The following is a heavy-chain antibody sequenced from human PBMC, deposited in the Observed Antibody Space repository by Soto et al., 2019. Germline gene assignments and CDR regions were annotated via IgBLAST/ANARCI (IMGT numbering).Heavy chain of an antibody. V-gene: IGHV3-23*01. CDR1: GFTFSSYA. J-gene: IGHJ4*02. CDR2: ISGSGGST. D-gene: IGHD2-2*01. CDR3: AKFPPRVPAAQGPFDY. Sequence: GGSLRLSCAASGFTFSSYAMSWVRQAPGKGLEWVSAISGSGGSTYYADSVKGRFTISRDNSKNTLYLQMNSLRAEDTAVYYCAKFPPRVPAAQGPFDYWGQGTLVTVSS.